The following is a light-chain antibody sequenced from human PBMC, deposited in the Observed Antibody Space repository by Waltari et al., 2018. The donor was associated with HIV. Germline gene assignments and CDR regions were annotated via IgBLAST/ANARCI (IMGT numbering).Light chain of an antibody. V-gene: IGLV7-46*01. J-gene: IGLJ3*02. Sequence: AVVTQEPSLTVSPGGTVTLPCGSSTGAVTSGQHPYWFQQRPGQAPRTLIYDATNKLSWTPARFSGSLLGGKAALTLSGAQPDDEADYYCLLSYSGARPWVFGGGTKLTVL. CDR3: LLSYSGARPWV. CDR1: TGAVTSGQH. CDR2: DAT.